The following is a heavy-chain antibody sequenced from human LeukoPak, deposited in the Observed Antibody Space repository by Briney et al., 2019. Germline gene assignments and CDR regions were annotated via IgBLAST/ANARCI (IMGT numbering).Heavy chain of an antibody. V-gene: IGHV3-23*01. Sequence: PGGSLRLSCAVSGFTVSGSYMSWVRQAPGKGLEWVSAISGSGGSTYYADSVKGRFTISRDNSKNTLYLQMNSLRAEDTAVYYCAKGGYSSSSKDVTGYFQHWGQGTLVTVSS. D-gene: IGHD6-6*01. J-gene: IGHJ1*01. CDR3: AKGGYSSSSKDVTGYFQH. CDR1: GFTVSGSY. CDR2: ISGSGGST.